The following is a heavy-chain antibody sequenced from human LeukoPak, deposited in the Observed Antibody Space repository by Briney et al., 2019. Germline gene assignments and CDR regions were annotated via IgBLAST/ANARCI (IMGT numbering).Heavy chain of an antibody. CDR3: ARGVDPKYSYGWWGHYYYYYYMDV. V-gene: IGHV3-66*01. CDR2: IYSGGST. CDR1: GFTVSSNY. J-gene: IGHJ6*03. Sequence: GGSLRLSCAASGFTVSSNYMSWVRQAPGKGLEWVSVIYSGGSTYYADSVKGRFTISRDNSKNTLYLQMNSLRAEDTAVYYCARGVDPKYSYGWWGHYYYYYYMDVWGKGTTVTISS. D-gene: IGHD5-18*01.